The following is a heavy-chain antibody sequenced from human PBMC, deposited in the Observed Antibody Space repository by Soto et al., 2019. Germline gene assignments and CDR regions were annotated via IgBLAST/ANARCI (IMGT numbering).Heavy chain of an antibody. CDR2: IIPIFGTA. J-gene: IGHJ4*02. D-gene: IGHD2-21*02. CDR1: GGTFSSYA. Sequence: GASVKVSCKASGGTFSSYAISWVRQAPGQGLEWMGGIIPIFGTANYAQKFQGRVTITADESTSTAYMELSSLRSEDTAVYYCGTNPISLAYCGGDCYAIDYWGQGTLVTV. CDR3: GTNPISLAYCGGDCYAIDY. V-gene: IGHV1-69*13.